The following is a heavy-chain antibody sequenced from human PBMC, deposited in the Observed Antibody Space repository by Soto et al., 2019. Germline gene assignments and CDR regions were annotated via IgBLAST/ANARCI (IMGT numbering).Heavy chain of an antibody. V-gene: IGHV3-21*01. Sequence: GGSLRLSCAASGFTFSSYSMNWVRQAPGKGLEWVSSISSTSTYIHYADSVKGRFIISRDNAKNSVFLQMNSLRAEDTAVYYCATHPLDLWQPDQYFKHWGQGTVVTVS. CDR2: ISSTSTYI. D-gene: IGHD6-13*01. CDR3: ATHPLDLWQPDQYFKH. CDR1: GFTFSSYS. J-gene: IGHJ1*01.